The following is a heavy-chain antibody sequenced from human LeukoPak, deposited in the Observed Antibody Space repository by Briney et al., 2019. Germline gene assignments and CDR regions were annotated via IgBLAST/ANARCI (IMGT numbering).Heavy chain of an antibody. V-gene: IGHV4-59*01. CDR1: GDSISTYY. CDR3: ARLGTDY. Sequence: SETLSLTCTVSGDSISTYYWSWIPQPPGGRVEWIGYIYNSESTNYTPTLKGRVYISVDTSKNHVALKMNWVTAADTAVYYCARLGTDYWGQGILVTVSS. D-gene: IGHD1-1*01. CDR2: IYNSEST. J-gene: IGHJ4*02.